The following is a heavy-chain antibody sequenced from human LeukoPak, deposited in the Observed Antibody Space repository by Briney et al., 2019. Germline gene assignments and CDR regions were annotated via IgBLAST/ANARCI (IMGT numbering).Heavy chain of an antibody. CDR3: ASVGVVADYGLDV. Sequence: ASVKVSCKASGYTLTGHYLHWVRQAPGQGLEWMGWINLNTGATTYAQRFQGRVTLTRDTSISTAYMDLSRLRPDDTAVYYCASVGVVADYGLDVWGQGTTVTVSS. CDR1: GYTLTGHY. J-gene: IGHJ6*02. D-gene: IGHD2-15*01. CDR2: INLNTGAT. V-gene: IGHV1-2*02.